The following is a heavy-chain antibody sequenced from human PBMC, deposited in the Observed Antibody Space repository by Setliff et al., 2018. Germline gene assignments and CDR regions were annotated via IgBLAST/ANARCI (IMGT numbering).Heavy chain of an antibody. J-gene: IGHJ6*03. D-gene: IGHD5-12*01. CDR3: AILRGYSGYDVLNYYYYMDV. CDR1: GYSFTSYW. V-gene: IGHV5-10-1*01. Sequence: GESLKISCKGSGYSFTSYWISWVRQMPGKGLEWVGRIDPSDSYTNYSPSFQGHVTISADKSISTAYLQWSSLKASDTAMYYCAILRGYSGYDVLNYYYYMDVWGKGTTVTVSS. CDR2: IDPSDSYT.